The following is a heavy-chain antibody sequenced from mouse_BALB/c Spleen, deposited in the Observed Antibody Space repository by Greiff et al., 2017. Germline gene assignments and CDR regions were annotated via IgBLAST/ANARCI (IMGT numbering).Heavy chain of an antibody. CDR2: IYPGNSDT. Sequence: EVKLVESGTVLARPGASVKMSCKASGYTFTSYWMHWVKQRPGQGLEWIGAIYPGNSDTSYNQKFKGKAKLTAVTSTSTAYMELSSLTNEDSAVYYCTRGEKVRTYFDYWGQGTTLTVSS. CDR3: TRGEKVRTYFDY. V-gene: IGHV1-5*01. D-gene: IGHD2-14*01. CDR1: GYTFTSYW. J-gene: IGHJ2*01.